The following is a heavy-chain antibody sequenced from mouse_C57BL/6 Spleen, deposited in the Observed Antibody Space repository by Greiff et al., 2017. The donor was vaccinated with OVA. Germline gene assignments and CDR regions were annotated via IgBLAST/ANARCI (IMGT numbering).Heavy chain of an antibody. J-gene: IGHJ3*01. V-gene: IGHV1-53*01. CDR3: ARRGNDYDEFFAY. Sequence: VQLQQSGTELVKPGASVKLSCKASGYTFTSYWMHWVKQRPGQGLEWIGNINPSNGGTNYNEKFKSKATLTVDKSSSTAYMQLSSLTSEDSAVYYCARRGNDYDEFFAYWGQGTLVTVSA. CDR2: INPSNGGT. CDR1: GYTFTSYW. D-gene: IGHD2-4*01.